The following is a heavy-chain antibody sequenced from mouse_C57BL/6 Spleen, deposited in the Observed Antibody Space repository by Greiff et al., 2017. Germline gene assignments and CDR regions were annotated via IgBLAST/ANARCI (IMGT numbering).Heavy chain of an antibody. Sequence: QVQLQQPGAELVKPGASVKMSCTASGYTFTSYWITWVKQRPGQGLEWIGDIYPGSGSTNYNEKFKSKATLTVDTSSSTAYMQLSSLTSEDAAVYYGARDDGGNRGYYAMDYWGQGTSVTVSS. CDR2: IYPGSGST. V-gene: IGHV1-55*01. D-gene: IGHD2-3*01. J-gene: IGHJ4*01. CDR1: GYTFTSYW. CDR3: ARDDGGNRGYYAMDY.